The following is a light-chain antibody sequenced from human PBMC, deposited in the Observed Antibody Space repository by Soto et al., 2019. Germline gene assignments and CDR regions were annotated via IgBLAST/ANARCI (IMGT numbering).Light chain of an antibody. CDR2: AAS. CDR1: QGISSY. J-gene: IGKJ3*01. Sequence: IPLTQSPSSLSASVGDRVTLTCRASQGISSYLAWYQQKPGKAPKLLIYAASTLQSGVPSRFSGSGSGTDFTLTIMSLQPEDFATYYCQQLDSYPRTFGPGTKVDIK. V-gene: IGKV1-9*01. CDR3: QQLDSYPRT.